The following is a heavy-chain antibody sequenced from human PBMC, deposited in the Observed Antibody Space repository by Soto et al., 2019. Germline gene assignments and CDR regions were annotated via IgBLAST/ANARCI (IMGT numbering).Heavy chain of an antibody. CDR2: IIPLFGTA. V-gene: IGHV1-69*01. CDR3: ASGRMGYYYGMDV. CDR1: GGTFSSYA. D-gene: IGHD3-16*01. J-gene: IGHJ6*02. Sequence: QVQLVQSGAEVKKPGSSVKVSCKASGGTFSSYAISWVRQAPGQGREGMGGIIPLFGTANYAQKFQGRVTITADEYTSTAYMELSSLRSEDRAVYYCASGRMGYYYGMDVWGPGTPVNVSS.